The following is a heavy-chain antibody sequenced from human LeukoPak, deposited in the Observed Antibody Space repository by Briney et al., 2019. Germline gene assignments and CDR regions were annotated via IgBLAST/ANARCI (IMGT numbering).Heavy chain of an antibody. J-gene: IGHJ4*02. CDR3: ARGPEWEPYYFDY. Sequence: GRSLRLSCAASGSTFSSYAMHWVRQAPGKGLEGVAVISYDGSSKNYADSVKGRFTISRDNSKNTLYLQMNSLRAEDTAVYYCARGPEWEPYYFDYWGQGTLVTVSS. D-gene: IGHD1-26*01. CDR2: ISYDGSSK. CDR1: GSTFSSYA. V-gene: IGHV3-30-3*01.